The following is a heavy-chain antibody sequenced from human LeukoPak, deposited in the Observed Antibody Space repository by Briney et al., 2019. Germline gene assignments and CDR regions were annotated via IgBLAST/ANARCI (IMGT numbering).Heavy chain of an antibody. CDR1: GFTFDTYR. CDR2: ISASGSYI. Sequence: GGSLRLSCAASGFTFDTYRMNWVRQAPGKGLEWVSSISASGSYIYYADSLKGRFTISRDNTKNSLFLQMNSLRAEDTAVYYCARVRRIAVAGHDAFDIWGQGTMVTVSS. V-gene: IGHV3-21*01. J-gene: IGHJ3*02. D-gene: IGHD6-19*01. CDR3: ARVRRIAVAGHDAFDI.